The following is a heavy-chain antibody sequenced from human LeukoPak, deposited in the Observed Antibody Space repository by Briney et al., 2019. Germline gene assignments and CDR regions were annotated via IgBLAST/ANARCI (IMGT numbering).Heavy chain of an antibody. D-gene: IGHD2-15*01. CDR2: IPHDGNNI. V-gene: IGHV3-30*02. Sequence: PGGSLRLSCLASGFTFSSFGMHWVRQAPGKGLEWVAFIPHDGNNIHYADSVSGRFTISRDNSANTVYLQMNSLRTEDTAVYYCAKKREYCTSAGCYSGLLDFWGQGTLVTVSS. CDR1: GFTFSSFG. J-gene: IGHJ4*02. CDR3: AKKREYCTSAGCYSGLLDF.